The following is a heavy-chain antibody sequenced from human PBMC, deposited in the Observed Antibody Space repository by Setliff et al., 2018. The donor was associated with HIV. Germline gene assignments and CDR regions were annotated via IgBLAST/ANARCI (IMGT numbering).Heavy chain of an antibody. J-gene: IGHJ6*03. CDR3: VRAGEQYSSSQYYYYYMDV. CDR2: ISGYSGDT. CDR1: GYTFTSYG. Sequence: ASVKVSCKASGYTFTSYGISWVRQAPGQGLEWMGWISGYSGDTNYAQKFQGRVTMTIDTSTSTAYMALRSLRSDDTAVYYCVRAGEQYSSSQYYYYYMDVWGKGTTVTAP. V-gene: IGHV1-18*01. D-gene: IGHD6-6*01.